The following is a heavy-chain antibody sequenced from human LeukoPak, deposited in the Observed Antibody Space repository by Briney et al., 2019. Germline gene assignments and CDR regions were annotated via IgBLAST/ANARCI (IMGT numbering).Heavy chain of an antibody. Sequence: KPSETLSLTCTVSGSSISSGSYYWSWIRQPAGKGLEWIGRIYTSGSTNYDPSLKSRVTISVDTSKNQFSLKLSSVTAADTAVYYCARGGRGYSYFMDVWGKGTTVTVSS. V-gene: IGHV4-61*02. CDR2: IYTSGST. J-gene: IGHJ6*04. D-gene: IGHD5-18*01. CDR3: ARGGRGYSYFMDV. CDR1: GSSISSGSYY.